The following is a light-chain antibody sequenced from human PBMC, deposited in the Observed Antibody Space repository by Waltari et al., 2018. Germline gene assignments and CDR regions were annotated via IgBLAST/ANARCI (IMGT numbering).Light chain of an antibody. CDR2: DAS. CDR3: QKYGSLPAT. Sequence: EIMLTQSPGTLSLSPGARATLPCRASQSISRYLAWYQHKPGQPPRLLIYDASSRATGIPDRFSGRGSGTDFSLTISRLEPEDFAVYYCQKYGSLPATFGQGTKVEIK. J-gene: IGKJ1*01. CDR1: QSISRY. V-gene: IGKV3-20*01.